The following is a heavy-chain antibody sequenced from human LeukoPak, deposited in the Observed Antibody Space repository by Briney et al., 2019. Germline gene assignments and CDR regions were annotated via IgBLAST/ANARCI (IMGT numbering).Heavy chain of an antibody. D-gene: IGHD3-10*01. Sequence: GGSLRLSCAASGFTFSSYWMSWVGQAPGKGLEWVANIKQDGSEKYYVDSVKGRFTISRDNAKNSLYLQMNSLRAEDTAVYYCARDLYYYGSGSYYSADPWFDPWGQGTLVTVSS. CDR1: GFTFSSYW. V-gene: IGHV3-7*03. CDR3: ARDLYYYGSGSYYSADPWFDP. CDR2: IKQDGSEK. J-gene: IGHJ5*02.